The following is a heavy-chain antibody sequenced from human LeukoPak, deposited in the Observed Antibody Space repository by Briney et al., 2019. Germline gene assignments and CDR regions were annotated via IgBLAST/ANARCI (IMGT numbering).Heavy chain of an antibody. CDR3: AKDISRFGESPLDY. CDR1: GFTFDDYA. J-gene: IGHJ4*02. Sequence: AGGSLRLSCAASGFTFDDYAMHWVRQAPGKGLEWVSGISWNSGSIGYADSVKGRFTISRDNAKNSLYLQMNSLRAEDTALYYCAKDISRFGESPLDYWGQGTLVIVSS. D-gene: IGHD3-10*01. V-gene: IGHV3-9*01. CDR2: ISWNSGSI.